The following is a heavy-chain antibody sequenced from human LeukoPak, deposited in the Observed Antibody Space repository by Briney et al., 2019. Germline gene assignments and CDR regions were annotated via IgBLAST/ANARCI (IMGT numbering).Heavy chain of an antibody. V-gene: IGHV3-7*03. J-gene: IGHJ4*02. CDR2: IKQDGSEK. CDR1: GFTFSSYW. Sequence: GGSLRLSCAASGFTFSSYWMSWVRQAPGKGLEWVANIKQDGSEKYYVDSVKGRFTISRDNAKNSLYLQMNSLRAEDTALYYCAKVYDSSGTAYFDYWGQGTLVTVSS. CDR3: AKVYDSSGTAYFDY. D-gene: IGHD3-22*01.